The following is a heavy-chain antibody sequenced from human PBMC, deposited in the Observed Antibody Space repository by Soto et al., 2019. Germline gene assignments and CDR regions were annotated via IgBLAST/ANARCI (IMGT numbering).Heavy chain of an antibody. D-gene: IGHD3-10*01. CDR1: GGSISSYY. Sequence: SETLSLTCTVSGGSISSYYWSWIRQPPGKGLEWIGYIYYSGSTNYNPSLKSRVTISVDTSKNQFSLKLSSVTAADTAVYYCARDRGDYYGSGRDYYHGMDVWGQGTAVTVSS. V-gene: IGHV4-59*01. CDR3: ARDRGDYYGSGRDYYHGMDV. CDR2: IYYSGST. J-gene: IGHJ6*02.